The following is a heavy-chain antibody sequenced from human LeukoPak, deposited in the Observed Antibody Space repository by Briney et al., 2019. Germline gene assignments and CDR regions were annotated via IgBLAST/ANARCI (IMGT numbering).Heavy chain of an antibody. D-gene: IGHD2-2*01. CDR2: ISGSGGST. V-gene: IGHV3-23*01. Sequence: GGSRRLSFAASGFTFSSYAMSGVRQAPGKGLEWVSAISGSGGSTYYADSVKGRFTISRDNSKNTLYLQMNSLRAEDTAVYYCAKLRSSTSPNDPWGQGTLVTVSS. CDR1: GFTFSSYA. CDR3: AKLRSSTSPNDP. J-gene: IGHJ5*02.